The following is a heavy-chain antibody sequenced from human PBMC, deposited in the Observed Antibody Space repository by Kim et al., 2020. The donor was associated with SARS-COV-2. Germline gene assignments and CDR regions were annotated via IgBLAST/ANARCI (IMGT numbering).Heavy chain of an antibody. CDR2: INAGNGNT. CDR1: GYTFTSYA. D-gene: IGHD4-17*01. Sequence: ASVKVSCKASGYTFTSYAMHWVRQAPGQGLEWMGWINAGNGNTKYSQKFQGRVTITRDTSASTAYMELSSLRSEDTAVYYCARDDYGDFGIGDWGQGTLVTVSS. CDR3: ARDDYGDFGIGD. V-gene: IGHV1-3*01. J-gene: IGHJ4*01.